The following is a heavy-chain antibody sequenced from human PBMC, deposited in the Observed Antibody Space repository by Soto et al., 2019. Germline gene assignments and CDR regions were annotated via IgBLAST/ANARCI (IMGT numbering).Heavy chain of an antibody. CDR1: GGSVSSGSYY. CDR3: ARDFFGYCRGGSCYRTNWFDP. Sequence: SETLSLTCTVSGGSVSSGSYYWSWIRQPPGKGLEWIGYIYYSGSTNYNPSLKSRVTISVDTSKNQFSLKLSSVTATDTAVYYCARDFFGYCRGGSCYRTNWFDPWGQGTLVTVSS. V-gene: IGHV4-61*01. D-gene: IGHD2-15*01. J-gene: IGHJ5*02. CDR2: IYYSGST.